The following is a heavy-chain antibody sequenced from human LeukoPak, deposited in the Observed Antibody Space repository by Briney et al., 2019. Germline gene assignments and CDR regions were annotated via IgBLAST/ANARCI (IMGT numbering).Heavy chain of an antibody. CDR3: AKLNYGSGSYPG. CDR1: GFAFSSYA. Sequence: PGGSLRLSCAASGFAFSSYAVTWVRQAPGKGLEWVSGISASSGSTYYADSVKGRFTISRDNSKNTLYLQMNSLRAEDTAVYYCAKLNYGSGSYPGWGQGTLVTVSS. J-gene: IGHJ4*02. D-gene: IGHD3-10*01. V-gene: IGHV3-23*01. CDR2: ISASSGST.